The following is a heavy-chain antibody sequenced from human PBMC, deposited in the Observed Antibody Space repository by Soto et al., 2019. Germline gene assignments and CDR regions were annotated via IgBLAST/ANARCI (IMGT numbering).Heavy chain of an antibody. Sequence: SETLSLTCTVSGGSISSSSYYWGWIRQPPGKGLEWIGSIYYSGSTYYNPSLKSRVTIPVDTSKNQFSLKLSSVTAADTAVYYCARQAGGESSHCSSTSGYQAGSGYYYGMDVWGQGTTVPVSS. CDR3: ARQAGGESSHCSSTSGYQAGSGYYYGMDV. CDR1: GGSISSSSYY. J-gene: IGHJ6*02. D-gene: IGHD2-2*01. CDR2: IYYSGST. V-gene: IGHV4-39*01.